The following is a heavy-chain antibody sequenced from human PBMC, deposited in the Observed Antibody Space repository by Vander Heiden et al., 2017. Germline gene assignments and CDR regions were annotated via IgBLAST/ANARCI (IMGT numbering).Heavy chain of an antibody. CDR3: ARGSPVVAATEFQDAFDI. V-gene: IGHV5-51*01. J-gene: IGHJ3*02. CDR2: IYPGDSDT. D-gene: IGHD2-15*01. Sequence: EVQLVQSGAEVKKPGESLKISCKGSGYSFTSYWIGWVRQMPGKGLEWMGIIYPGDSDTRYSPSFQGQVTISADKSISTAYLQWSSLKASDTAMYYCARGSPVVAATEFQDAFDIWGQGTMVTVSS. CDR1: GYSFTSYW.